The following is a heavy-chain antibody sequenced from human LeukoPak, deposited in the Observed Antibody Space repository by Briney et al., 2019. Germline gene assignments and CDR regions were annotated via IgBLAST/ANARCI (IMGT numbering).Heavy chain of an antibody. J-gene: IGHJ1*01. D-gene: IGHD3-22*01. Sequence: KPSEGLSLTCVLPGGSTCAYYWSWIWPPPGEGREWGWYIFYSGSTNYNPSLKSLVTISVDTSKNQCSLKLSSVTAADTAVYYCARHSKYYYDSSGSYVGYFQHWGRGTLITVSS. CDR2: IFYSGST. V-gene: IGHV4-59*08. CDR1: GGSTCAYY. CDR3: ARHSKYYYDSSGSYVGYFQH.